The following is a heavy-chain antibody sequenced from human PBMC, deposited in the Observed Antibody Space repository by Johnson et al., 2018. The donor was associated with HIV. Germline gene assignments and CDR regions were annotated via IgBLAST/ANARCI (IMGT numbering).Heavy chain of an antibody. CDR1: AFTFSSYA. J-gene: IGHJ3*02. CDR3: ARAYSYGAFDI. D-gene: IGHD5-18*01. CDR2: ISYDGNNK. V-gene: IGHV3-30-3*01. Sequence: QVQLVQSGGGVVQPGRSLRLSCAASAFTFSSYAIHWVRQAPGKGLEWVALISYDGNNKYYADSVKGRFTISRDNSKNTVYLQMNSLRAEDTAVYYCARAYSYGAFDIWGQGTMVTVSS.